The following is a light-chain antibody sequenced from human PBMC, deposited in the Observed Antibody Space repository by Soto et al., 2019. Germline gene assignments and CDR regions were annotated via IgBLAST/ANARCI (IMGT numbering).Light chain of an antibody. Sequence: EIVLTQSPATLSLSPGERATLSCRASQSVNTFLAWYQQKPGQAPRLLISDASNRATGIPARFSGSGSGTDFTLTISSLEPEDFAVYYCQQRFRWPGLTFGGGTKVDSK. CDR2: DAS. CDR3: QQRFRWPGLT. CDR1: QSVNTF. V-gene: IGKV3-11*01. J-gene: IGKJ4*01.